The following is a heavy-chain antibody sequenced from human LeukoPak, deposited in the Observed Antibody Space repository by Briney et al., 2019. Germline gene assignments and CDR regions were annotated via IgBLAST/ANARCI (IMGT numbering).Heavy chain of an antibody. D-gene: IGHD3-10*01. CDR2: IRSKAYGGTT. CDR1: GFTFGDYA. CDR3: TGAYYYGSGRFDY. J-gene: IGHJ4*02. Sequence: GGSLRLSCTASGFTFGDYAMSWVRQAPGKGLEWVGFIRSKAYGGTTEYAASVKGRFTISRDDSKSIAYLQMNSLKTEDTAVYYCTGAYYYGSGRFDYWGQGTLVTVSS. V-gene: IGHV3-49*04.